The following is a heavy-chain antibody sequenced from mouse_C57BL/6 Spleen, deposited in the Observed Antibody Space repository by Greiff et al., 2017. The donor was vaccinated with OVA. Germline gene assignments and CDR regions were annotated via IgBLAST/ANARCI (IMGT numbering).Heavy chain of an antibody. V-gene: IGHV14-4*01. D-gene: IGHD1-1*01. CDR3: TTSPYGSSYGYFDV. Sequence: EVKLVESGAELVRPGASVKLSCTASGFNIKDDYMHWVKQRPEQGLEWIGWIDPENGDTEYASKFQGKATITADTSSNTAYLQLSSLTSEDTAVYYCTTSPYGSSYGYFDVWGTGTTVTVSS. CDR2: IDPENGDT. CDR1: GFNIKDDY. J-gene: IGHJ1*03.